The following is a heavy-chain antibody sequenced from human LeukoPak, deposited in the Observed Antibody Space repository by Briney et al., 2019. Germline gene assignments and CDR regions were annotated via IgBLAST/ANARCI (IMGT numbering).Heavy chain of an antibody. J-gene: IGHJ4*02. Sequence: SETLSLTCTVSGDSISGYFWSWIRQPPGKGLEWIGYIYYSGSTNYNPSLKSRVTISVDTSKNQFSLKLNSVTAADTAVYYCASLTTVTTYWGQGNLVTVSS. D-gene: IGHD4-17*01. CDR2: IYYSGST. CDR1: GDSISGYF. CDR3: ASLTTVTTY. V-gene: IGHV4-59*12.